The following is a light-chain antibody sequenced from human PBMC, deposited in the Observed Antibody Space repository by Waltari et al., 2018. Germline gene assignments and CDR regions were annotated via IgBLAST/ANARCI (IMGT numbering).Light chain of an antibody. CDR2: GAS. Sequence: EIALTHPPGTLSLSPGERGTLSCRASQSVSRFLAWYQQKPGQAPRLLIYGASTRATGIPDRFSGSGSGTDFSLTISRLEPEDFAVYYCQKYDRLPATFGQGTKVEIK. CDR1: QSVSRF. V-gene: IGKV3-20*01. CDR3: QKYDRLPAT. J-gene: IGKJ1*01.